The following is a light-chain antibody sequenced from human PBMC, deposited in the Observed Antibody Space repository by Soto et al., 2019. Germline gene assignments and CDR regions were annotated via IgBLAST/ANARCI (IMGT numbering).Light chain of an antibody. V-gene: IGLV2-14*01. CDR1: SSDVGGYNY. J-gene: IGLJ2*01. CDR2: DVS. Sequence: QSVLTQPASVSGSPGQSITISCTGTSSDVGGYNYVSWYQQHPGKAPKIMIYDVSSRPSGVSNRFSGSKSGNTAFLIISGLQADDEADYYCSSYTTSSAVLFGGGTQLTVL. CDR3: SSYTTSSAVL.